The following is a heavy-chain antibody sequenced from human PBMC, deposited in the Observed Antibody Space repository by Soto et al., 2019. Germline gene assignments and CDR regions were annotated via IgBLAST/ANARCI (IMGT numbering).Heavy chain of an antibody. CDR3: ASGLITGSHYSGGWYYFDS. Sequence: SETLSLTCAVYGESFSGYIWTWIRQTPGKGLQWIGQINHSGSAYYNPSLKSRVTISVHTSNSQFSLELSSVTAADTAVYYCASGLITGSHYSGGWYYFDSWGQGTQVTVSS. V-gene: IGHV4-34*01. J-gene: IGHJ4*02. CDR2: INHSGSA. CDR1: GESFSGYI. D-gene: IGHD6-19*01.